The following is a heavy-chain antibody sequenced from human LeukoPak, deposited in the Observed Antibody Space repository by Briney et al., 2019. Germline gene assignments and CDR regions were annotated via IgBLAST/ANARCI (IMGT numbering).Heavy chain of an antibody. Sequence: PSETLSLTCAVSGGSISSSNWWTWVRQPPGKGLEWIGEIYHTGSFNYNPSLKSRVAISVDNSKNQFSLMLNSVTAADTAVYYCARDESYKGFQHWGQGTLVTVSS. V-gene: IGHV4-4*02. D-gene: IGHD5-24*01. CDR3: ARDESYKGFQH. J-gene: IGHJ1*01. CDR1: GGSISSSNW. CDR2: IYHTGSF.